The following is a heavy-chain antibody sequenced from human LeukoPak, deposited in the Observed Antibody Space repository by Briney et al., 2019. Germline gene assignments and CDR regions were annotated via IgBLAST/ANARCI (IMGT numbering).Heavy chain of an antibody. J-gene: IGHJ4*02. V-gene: IGHV3-48*01. Sequence: GGSLRLSCVASGFSFSTYNMNWVRQAPGKNLEWVSYITSGSDTIYYADSVKGRFTISRDNARNSLYLQMSSLRADDAAVYYCARTFDSWGQGTLVTVSS. CDR1: GFSFSTYN. CDR3: ARTFDS. CDR2: ITSGSDTI.